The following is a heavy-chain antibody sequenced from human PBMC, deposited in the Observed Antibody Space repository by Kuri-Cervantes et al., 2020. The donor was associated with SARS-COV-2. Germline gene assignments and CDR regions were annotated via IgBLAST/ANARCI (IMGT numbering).Heavy chain of an antibody. Sequence: SETLSLTCAVSGYSISSGYYWGWIRQPPGKGLEWIGSIYHSGSTYYNPSLKSRVTISVDTSKNQFSLKLSSVTAADTAVYYCARGERGYSYGSYYYYMDVWGKGTTVTVSS. D-gene: IGHD5-18*01. CDR1: GYSISSGYY. CDR3: ARGERGYSYGSYYYYMDV. CDR2: IYHSGST. V-gene: IGHV4-38-2*01. J-gene: IGHJ6*03.